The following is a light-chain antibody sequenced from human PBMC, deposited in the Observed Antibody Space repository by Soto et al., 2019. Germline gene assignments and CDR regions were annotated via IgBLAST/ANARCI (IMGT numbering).Light chain of an antibody. V-gene: IGKV2-28*01. CDR2: LAS. CDR1: QSLLHSNGNNY. Sequence: DIVLTQSPLSLSVTPGEPASISCRSSQSLLHSNGNNYLEWYLQKPGQSPQVLIYLASNRAPGVPDRFSGSGSGTEFTLKISRVEAEDVGVYYCKQSLQKPLTFGAGTKVEIK. J-gene: IGKJ4*01. CDR3: KQSLQKPLT.